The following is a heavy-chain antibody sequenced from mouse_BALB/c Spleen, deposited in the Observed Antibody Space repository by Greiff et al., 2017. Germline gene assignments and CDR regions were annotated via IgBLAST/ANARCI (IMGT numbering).Heavy chain of an antibody. D-gene: IGHD2-3*01. CDR3: ARDDGYAWFAY. Sequence: LVESGPELVKPGASVKMSCKASGYTFTSYVMHWVKQKPGQGLEWIGYINPYNDGTKYNEKFKGKATLTSDKSSSTAYMELSSLTSEDSAVYYCARDDGYAWFAYWGQGTLVTVSA. CDR2: INPYNDGT. J-gene: IGHJ3*01. CDR1: GYTFTSYV. V-gene: IGHV1-14*01.